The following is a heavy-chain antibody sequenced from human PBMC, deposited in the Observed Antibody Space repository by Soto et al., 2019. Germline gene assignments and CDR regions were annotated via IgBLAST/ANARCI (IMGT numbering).Heavy chain of an antibody. Sequence: QVQLQQWGAGLLKPSETLSLTCAVYGGSLSGYYWSWVRQSPGKGLEWIGEINESGNTKFNPSLVSRATISRDMSKNQFSLQLTSLTAADTAVYYCARGMGLGLGEQTALGYWGQGTLVTVSS. V-gene: IGHV4-34*01. D-gene: IGHD3-16*01. CDR3: ARGMGLGLGEQTALGY. CDR1: GGSLSGYY. CDR2: INESGNT. J-gene: IGHJ4*02.